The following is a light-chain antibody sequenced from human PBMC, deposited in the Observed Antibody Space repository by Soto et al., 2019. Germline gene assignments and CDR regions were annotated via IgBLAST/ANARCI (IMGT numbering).Light chain of an antibody. J-gene: IGLJ1*01. V-gene: IGLV2-23*01. CDR3: CSYAGTNTFV. CDR2: EGN. CDR1: NSDVGSYNL. Sequence: QSALTQPASVSGSPGQSITISCTGDNSDVGSYNLVSWFQQHPGKAPKLMIYEGNKRPSGVSNRFSGSKSANTASLTISGLQTQDEADYYCCSYAGTNTFVFGTGTKFTVL.